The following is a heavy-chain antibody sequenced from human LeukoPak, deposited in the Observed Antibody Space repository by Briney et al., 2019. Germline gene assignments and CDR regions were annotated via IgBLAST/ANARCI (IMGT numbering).Heavy chain of an antibody. CDR2: ISYDGSNK. V-gene: IGHV3-30-3*01. CDR1: GFTFSSYA. J-gene: IGHJ6*02. D-gene: IGHD2-15*01. Sequence: GGSLRLSCAASGFTFSSYAMHWVRQAPGKGLEWVAVISYDGSNKYYADSVKGRFTISRDNSKNTLYLQMNSLRAEDTAVYYCARDCVAAADYYYGMDVWGQGTTVTVSS. CDR3: ARDCVAAADYYYGMDV.